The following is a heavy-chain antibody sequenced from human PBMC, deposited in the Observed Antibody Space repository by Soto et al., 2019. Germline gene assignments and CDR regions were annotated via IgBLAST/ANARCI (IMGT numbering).Heavy chain of an antibody. CDR2: INHSGST. J-gene: IGHJ4*02. CDR3: ARDRTNWGLDY. V-gene: IGHV4-34*01. Sequence: THRLSYSVVGGTFVGLGWSRIRQPPGKGLEWIGEINHSGSTNYNPSLKSRVTISVDTSKNQFSLKLSSVTAADTAVYYCARDRTNWGLDYWGQGTLVTVSS. D-gene: IGHD7-27*01. CDR1: GGTFVGLG.